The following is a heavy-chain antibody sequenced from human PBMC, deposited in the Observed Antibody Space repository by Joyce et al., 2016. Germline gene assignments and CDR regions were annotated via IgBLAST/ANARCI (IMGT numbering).Heavy chain of an antibody. CDR3: AKDLSYYGSGRSIQY. CDR1: GFIFSAYA. Sequence: QVQLVESGGDVVQPGKSLRVSCEASGFIFSAYAMHWVRQAPGKGLEWVAVVVYDGTKTYYADSVKGRFTISRDNFRNTLYLDMSSLRHEDSAVYYCAKDLSYYGSGRSIQYWGQGTLVTVSS. D-gene: IGHD3-10*01. J-gene: IGHJ4*02. V-gene: IGHV3-30*18. CDR2: VVYDGTKT.